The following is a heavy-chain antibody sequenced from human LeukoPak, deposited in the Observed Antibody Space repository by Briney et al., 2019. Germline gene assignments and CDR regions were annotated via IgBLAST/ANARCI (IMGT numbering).Heavy chain of an antibody. Sequence: PGGSLRLSCAASGFTFSSYAMSWVRQAPGKGLEWVSAISGSGGSTYYADSVKGRFTISRDNSKNTLYLQMNSLRAEDTAVYYCAKRELVVVAATPFDYWGQGTLVTVSS. CDR2: ISGSGGST. D-gene: IGHD2-15*01. CDR1: GFTFSSYA. J-gene: IGHJ4*02. V-gene: IGHV3-23*01. CDR3: AKRELVVVAATPFDY.